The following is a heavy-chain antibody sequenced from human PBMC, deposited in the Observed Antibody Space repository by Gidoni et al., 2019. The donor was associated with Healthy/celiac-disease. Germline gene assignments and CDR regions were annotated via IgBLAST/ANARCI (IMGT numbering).Heavy chain of an antibody. CDR3: VRAITIFGVVDY. J-gene: IGHJ4*02. CDR2: IGTDGDT. V-gene: IGHV3-13*01. CDR1: AFTFSSYD. Sequence: EVQLVASGGGCVQPGASLRLSCAASAFTFSSYDMHRVRQATGQGLAWVSAIGTDGDTYCPGSVKGRFILSSENAKNSLYLQMSRRMAGVTAVYYGVRAITIFGVVDYWGQGTLVTVSS. D-gene: IGHD3-3*01.